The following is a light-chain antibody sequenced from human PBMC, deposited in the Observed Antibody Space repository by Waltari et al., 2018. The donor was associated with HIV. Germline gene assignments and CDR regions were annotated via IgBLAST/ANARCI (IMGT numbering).Light chain of an antibody. CDR2: RNN. Sequence: QSVLTQPPSASGTPGQRVTISCSGSSSNIGSNYVSWDQQLPGTAPKLLIYRNNQRPSGVPDRFSGSNSDTSASLAISGLRSEDEADYYCAAWDDSLRGWVFGGGTKVTVL. J-gene: IGLJ3*02. CDR3: AAWDDSLRGWV. CDR1: SSNIGSNY. V-gene: IGLV1-47*01.